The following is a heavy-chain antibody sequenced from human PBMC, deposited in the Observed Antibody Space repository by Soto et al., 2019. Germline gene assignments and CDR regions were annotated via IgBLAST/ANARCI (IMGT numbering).Heavy chain of an antibody. CDR3: ARDPAIYSGNFDYGLDV. Sequence: PVGSLRLSGAVSGFTFSRYEMNWVRQAPGKGLEWVSYIGTSGKTIYYADSVRGRFTISRDNAKNSLYLQMNSLRAEDTAVYYCARDPAIYSGNFDYGLDVWGQGTTVTVS. CDR1: GFTFSRYE. J-gene: IGHJ6*02. V-gene: IGHV3-48*03. D-gene: IGHD4-4*01. CDR2: IGTSGKTI.